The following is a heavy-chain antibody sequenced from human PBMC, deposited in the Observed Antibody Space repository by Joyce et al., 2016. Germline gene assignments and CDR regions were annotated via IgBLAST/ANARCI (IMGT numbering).Heavy chain of an antibody. CDR3: ARLYSGNSVDY. D-gene: IGHD4-23*01. CDR2: ISYSWKT. Sequence: QLHLQESGPGLVKPSETLSLTCTVSGGSMSSISFYGGWIRQPLGKGLEWIGSISYSWKTYNNPSLKSRVTTSIDTSKNQFTLDLTSVTAADTAVYYCARLYSGNSVDYWGQGTLVTVSS. J-gene: IGHJ4*02. V-gene: IGHV4-39*01. CDR1: GGSMSSISFY.